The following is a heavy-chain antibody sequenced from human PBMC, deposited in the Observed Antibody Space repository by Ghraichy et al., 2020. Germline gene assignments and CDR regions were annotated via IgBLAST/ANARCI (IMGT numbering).Heavy chain of an antibody. Sequence: GGSLRLSCVASGFTFSSYWMSWVRQAPGKGLEWVANIKEDGGEKYYVDSVKGRFTISRDNAKNSLYLQMNSLRAEDTAVYYCARDKNQLWLAGFNYWGQGALVTVSS. D-gene: IGHD3-22*01. CDR1: GFTFSSYW. CDR2: IKEDGGEK. CDR3: ARDKNQLWLAGFNY. J-gene: IGHJ4*02. V-gene: IGHV3-7*03.